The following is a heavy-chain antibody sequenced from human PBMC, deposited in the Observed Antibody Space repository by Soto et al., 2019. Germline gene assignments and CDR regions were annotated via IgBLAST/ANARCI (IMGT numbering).Heavy chain of an antibody. CDR3: AVGSGDIVPAGMKPFDP. D-gene: IGHD5-12*01. CDR1: GGTFSNYA. CDR2: IIPIFGTA. J-gene: IGHJ5*02. Sequence: QVQLVQSGAEVKKPGSSVKVSCKASGGTFSNYAISWVRQAPGQGLEWMGGIIPIFGTANYAQKFQGRVTITADESTSEAYMELSSLRSEDTAIYYCAVGSGDIVPAGMKPFDPWGQGSLVTVSS. V-gene: IGHV1-69*12.